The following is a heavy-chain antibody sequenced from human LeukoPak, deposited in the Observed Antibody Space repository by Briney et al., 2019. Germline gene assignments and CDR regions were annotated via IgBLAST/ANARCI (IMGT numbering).Heavy chain of an antibody. CDR3: ARAPQYYYGSGSHYFDY. V-gene: IGHV4-59*01. J-gene: IGHJ4*02. D-gene: IGHD3-10*01. Sequence: SETLSLTCTVSGGSISSYYWSWIRQPPGKGLEWIGYIYYSGSTNYNPSLKSRVTISVDTSKNQFSLKLSSVTAADTAVYYCARAPQYYYGSGSHYFDYWGQGTLVTVSS. CDR1: GGSISSYY. CDR2: IYYSGST.